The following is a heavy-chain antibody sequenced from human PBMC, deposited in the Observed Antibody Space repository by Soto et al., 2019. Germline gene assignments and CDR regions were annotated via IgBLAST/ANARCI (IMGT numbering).Heavy chain of an antibody. CDR2: ISSTTNYI. V-gene: IGHV3-21*01. J-gene: IGHJ4*02. D-gene: IGHD5-18*01. CDR3: AKDRYSYGSLGNYFDY. Sequence: PGGSLRLSCAASGFTFSRYSMNWVRQAPGKGLEWVSSISSTTNYIYYADSMKGRFTVSRDNAKNSVYLDMNSLSAEDTAVYYCAKDRYSYGSLGNYFDYWGQGTLVTVSS. CDR1: GFTFSRYS.